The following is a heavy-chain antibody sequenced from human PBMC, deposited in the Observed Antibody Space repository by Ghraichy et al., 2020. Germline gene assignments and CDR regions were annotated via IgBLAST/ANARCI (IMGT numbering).Heavy chain of an antibody. J-gene: IGHJ3*02. Sequence: ETLSLTCAVYGGSFSGYYWSWIRQPPGKGLEWIGEINHSGSTNYNPSLKSRVTISVDTSKNQFSLKLSSVTAADTAVYYCARGLRFPMDIWGQGTMVTVSS. CDR2: INHSGST. V-gene: IGHV4-34*01. CDR1: GGSFSGYY. D-gene: IGHD3-3*01. CDR3: ARGLRFPMDI.